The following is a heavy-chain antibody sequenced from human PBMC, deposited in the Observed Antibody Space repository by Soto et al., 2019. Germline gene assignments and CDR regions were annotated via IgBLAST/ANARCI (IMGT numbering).Heavy chain of an antibody. Sequence: SETPCPPFNVACANLMHGCWRWVRPPPGKGLEWIGFMYFGGSFNYNPSLTSRATISVETSKNQFSMKLTSVTASDTAVYYCARSYYDSTGFAVDPWGQGTLVTVSS. V-gene: IGHV4-59*08. CDR2: MYFGGSF. J-gene: IGHJ5*02. D-gene: IGHD3-22*01. CDR1: CANLMHGC. CDR3: ARSYYDSTGFAVDP.